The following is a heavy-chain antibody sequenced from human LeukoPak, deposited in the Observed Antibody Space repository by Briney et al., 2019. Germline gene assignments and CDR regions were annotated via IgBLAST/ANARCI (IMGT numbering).Heavy chain of an antibody. CDR1: RPIFTSYD. Sequence: ASVKVSCKAARPIFTSYDINWVRQATGQGLEWMGWMNPNSGNTSYAQKFQGRVTITTNTSISTAYMELSSMRSEDTAVYYCARAPRITMVRGVIYWFDPWGQGTPVTVS. CDR2: MNPNSGNT. V-gene: IGHV1-8*03. J-gene: IGHJ5*02. CDR3: ARAPRITMVRGVIYWFDP. D-gene: IGHD3-10*01.